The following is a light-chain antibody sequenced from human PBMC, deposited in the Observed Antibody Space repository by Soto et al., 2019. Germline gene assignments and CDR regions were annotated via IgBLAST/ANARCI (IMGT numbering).Light chain of an antibody. CDR1: QSVSSN. Sequence: EIVMTQSPATLSVSPGERATLSVRASQSVSSNLAWYQQKPGQAPRLLIYGASTRATGIPARFSGSGSGTEFTLTISSLEPEDFAVYYCQQRSNWPPITFGQGTRLEN. CDR2: GAS. J-gene: IGKJ5*01. V-gene: IGKV3-15*01. CDR3: QQRSNWPPIT.